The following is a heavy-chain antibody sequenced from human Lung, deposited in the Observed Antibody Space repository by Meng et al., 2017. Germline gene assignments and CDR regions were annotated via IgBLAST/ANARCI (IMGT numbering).Heavy chain of an antibody. CDR3: ARERDATYYFHN. D-gene: IGHD5-24*01. CDR1: GDTFTYYH. V-gene: IGHV1-46*04. Sequence: QVQLVQSGDEVKKPGPSVKVSSKASGDTFTYYHIHWVRQAPGQGLEWVGINNPRDGDTSYSQKLRGRVTLTRDTSTSTAYMELSSLSSGDTAVYYCARERDATYYFHNWGQGTLVTVSS. CDR2: NNPRDGDT. J-gene: IGHJ4*02.